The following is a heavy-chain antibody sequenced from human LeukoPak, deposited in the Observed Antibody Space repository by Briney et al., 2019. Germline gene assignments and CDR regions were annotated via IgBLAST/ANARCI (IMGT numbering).Heavy chain of an antibody. CDR2: ISWNSGSI. CDR1: GFTFDDYA. D-gene: IGHD3-10*01. J-gene: IGHJ4*02. Sequence: GGSLRLSCAASGFTFDDYAMHWVRQAPGKGLEWVSGISWNSGSIGYADSVKGRFTISRDNAKNSLYLQMNSLRAEDTAVYYCASSRAGGLYYFDYWGQGTLVTVSS. V-gene: IGHV3-9*01. CDR3: ASSRAGGLYYFDY.